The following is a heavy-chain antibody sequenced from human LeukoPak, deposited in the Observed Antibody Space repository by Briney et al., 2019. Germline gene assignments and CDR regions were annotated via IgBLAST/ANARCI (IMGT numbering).Heavy chain of an antibody. V-gene: IGHV4-39*07. Sequence: SETLSLTCTVSGGSISSSSYYWGWIRQPPGKGLEWIGSIYYSGSTYYNPSLKSRVTISVDTSKNQFSLKLSSVTAADTAVYYCAREGLGGYSYGLGDTVGNKVDSWGQGTLVTVSS. J-gene: IGHJ4*02. CDR3: AREGLGGYSYGLGDTVGNKVDS. CDR2: IYYSGST. D-gene: IGHD5-18*01. CDR1: GGSISSSSYY.